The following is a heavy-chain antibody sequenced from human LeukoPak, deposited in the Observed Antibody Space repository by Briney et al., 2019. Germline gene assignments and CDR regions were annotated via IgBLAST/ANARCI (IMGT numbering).Heavy chain of an antibody. J-gene: IGHJ4*02. CDR1: GFTFSDSA. V-gene: IGHV3-73*01. CDR2: IRSKANGYAT. CDR3: TRLSGHLTFDY. D-gene: IGHD6-25*01. Sequence: GGSLRLSCAASGFTFSDSAMHWVRRASGKGLEWIGRIRSKANGYATAYAASVKDRFTISRDDSKNAAYLQMNSLKTEDTAVYYCTRLSGHLTFDYWGQGTLVTVSS.